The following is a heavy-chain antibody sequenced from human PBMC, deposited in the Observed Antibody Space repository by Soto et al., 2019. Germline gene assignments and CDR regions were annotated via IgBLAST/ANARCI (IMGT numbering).Heavy chain of an antibody. CDR3: ARQDRKTMSGVVIGWFDP. CDR1: GFRFSQYN. D-gene: IGHD3-3*01. V-gene: IGHV3-48*02. CDR2: ISGSVKTI. J-gene: IGHJ5*02. Sequence: XGCLRLSCVACGFRFSQYNVNWVRLAPGKGLEWVSYISGSVKTIHYADSVKGRFTVSRDNAENSLYLQMNSLRDEDTAVYYCARQDRKTMSGVVIGWFDPWGQGTQVTVSS.